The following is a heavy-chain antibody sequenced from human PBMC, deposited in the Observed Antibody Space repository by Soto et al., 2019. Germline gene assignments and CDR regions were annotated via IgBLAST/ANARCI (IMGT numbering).Heavy chain of an antibody. CDR1: GYSFTSYW. CDR3: ARQFRAADGYYYGMDV. D-gene: IGHD6-13*01. J-gene: IGHJ6*02. CDR2: IDPSDSYT. V-gene: IGHV5-10-1*01. Sequence: PGESLKISCKGSGYSFTSYWSSWVRQMPGKGLEWMGRIDPSDSYTNYSPSFQGHVTISADKSISTAYLQWSSLKASDTAMYYCARQFRAADGYYYGMDVWGQGTTVTVSS.